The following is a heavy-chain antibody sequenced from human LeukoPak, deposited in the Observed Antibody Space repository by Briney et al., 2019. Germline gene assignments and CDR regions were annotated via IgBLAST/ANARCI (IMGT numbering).Heavy chain of an antibody. CDR3: ARDSSGWHGGFFFDF. CDR2: IIPIFDSV. V-gene: IGHV1-69*06. Sequence: GSSVKVSCKASGGTFSNYAISWVRQAPGQGLEWMGRIIPIFDSVNYAQKFQAIVTITADKYTSTAYMDLSSLRSEDTAVYYCARDSSGWHGGFFFDFWGQGTLVTVSS. D-gene: IGHD6-19*01. CDR1: GGTFSNYA. J-gene: IGHJ4*02.